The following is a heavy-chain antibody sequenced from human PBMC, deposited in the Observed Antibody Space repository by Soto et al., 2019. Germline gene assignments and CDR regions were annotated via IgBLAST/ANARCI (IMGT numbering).Heavy chain of an antibody. CDR1: GFTFSSYG. V-gene: IGHV3-30*18. D-gene: IGHD3-10*01. CDR2: ISYDGSNK. Sequence: QVQLVESGGGVVQPGRSPRLSCAASGFTFSSYGMHWVRQAPGKGLEWVAVISYDGSNKYYADSVKGRFTISRDNSKNTLYLQMNSLRAEDTAVYYCANTYGSGIYWGQGTLVTVSS. J-gene: IGHJ4*02. CDR3: ANTYGSGIY.